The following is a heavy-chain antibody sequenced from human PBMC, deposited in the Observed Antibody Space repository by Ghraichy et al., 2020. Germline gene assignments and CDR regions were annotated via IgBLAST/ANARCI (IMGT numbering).Heavy chain of an antibody. V-gene: IGHV4-59*01. CDR1: GGSISISY. CDR3: TRDYRGAFDI. J-gene: IGHJ3*02. CDR2: INNSGGT. Sequence: SQTLSLTCTVSGGSISISYWSWIRQTPGKGLEWVGDINNSGGTSYNPSLKSRVTISDDTSKNHLFLRLTSVTAADTALYYCTRDYRGAFDIWGQGTMVTVSS.